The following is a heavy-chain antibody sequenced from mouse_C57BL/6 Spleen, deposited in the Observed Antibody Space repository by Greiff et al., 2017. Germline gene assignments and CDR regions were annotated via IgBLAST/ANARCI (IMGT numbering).Heavy chain of an antibody. CDR2: FYPGSGSI. D-gene: IGHD2-4*01. Sequence: VKLVESGAELVKPGASVKLSCKASGYTFTEYTIHWVKQRSGQGLEWIGWFYPGSGSIKYNEKFKDKATLTADKSSSTVYMELSRLTSEDSAVYFCARHDSSYDYDRLQFAYWGQGTLVTVSA. CDR3: ARHDSSYDYDRLQFAY. V-gene: IGHV1-62-2*01. J-gene: IGHJ3*01. CDR1: GYTFTEYT.